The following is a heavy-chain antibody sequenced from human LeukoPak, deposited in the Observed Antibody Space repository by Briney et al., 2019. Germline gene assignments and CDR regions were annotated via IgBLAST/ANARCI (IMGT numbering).Heavy chain of an antibody. Sequence: GASVKVSCKASGYAFTSYDINWVRQATGQGLEWMGWMNPNSGNTGYAQKFQGRVTMTRNTSISTAYMELSSLRSEDTAVYYCAREDGYCSSTSCSRYYYMDVWGKGTTVTVSS. CDR2: MNPNSGNT. CDR1: GYAFTSYD. V-gene: IGHV1-8*01. CDR3: AREDGYCSSTSCSRYYYMDV. J-gene: IGHJ6*03. D-gene: IGHD2-2*01.